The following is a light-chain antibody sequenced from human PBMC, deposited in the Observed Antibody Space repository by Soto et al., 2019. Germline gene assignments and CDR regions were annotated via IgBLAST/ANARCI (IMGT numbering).Light chain of an antibody. J-gene: IGKJ5*01. Sequence: FTLSPSSLSSAASYRLPVSFRASQSISNNLAWLQQKPGQAPRLLIYAASARATGAPARFSGSGSGTDFTLTISRLEPEDFAVYYCQQYGRPLNFGQGTRLEVK. CDR3: QQYGRPLN. V-gene: IGKV3-20*01. CDR1: QSISNN. CDR2: AAS.